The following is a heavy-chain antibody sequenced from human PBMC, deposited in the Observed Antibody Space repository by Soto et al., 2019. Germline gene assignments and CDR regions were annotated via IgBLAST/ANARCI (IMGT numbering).Heavy chain of an antibody. V-gene: IGHV4-59*08. CDR2: IYYSGST. CDR3: ARQPDY. J-gene: IGHJ4*02. Sequence: QVQLQESGPGLVKPSETLSLTCTVSGGSISSYYWSWIRQPPGKGLEWIGNIYYSGSTNYNPPLXSRXTMSVDTSKNHFSVKLSSVTAADTAVYYCARQPDYWGQGTLVTVSS. CDR1: GGSISSYY.